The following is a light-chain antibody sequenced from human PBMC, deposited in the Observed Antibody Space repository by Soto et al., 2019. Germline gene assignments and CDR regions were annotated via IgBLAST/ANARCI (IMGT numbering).Light chain of an antibody. V-gene: IGKV3-20*01. CDR1: QSVGSNY. CDR2: DAF. CDR3: QYYDDPRFT. J-gene: IGKJ3*01. Sequence: EVVLTQSPGTLSLSPGEKATLSCRASQSVGSNYLAWYQQRPGQAPRLLIYDAFNRATDIPDRFSGSGSGTDFTLTISRLESEDFAVYYCQYYDDPRFTFGPGTKVEFK.